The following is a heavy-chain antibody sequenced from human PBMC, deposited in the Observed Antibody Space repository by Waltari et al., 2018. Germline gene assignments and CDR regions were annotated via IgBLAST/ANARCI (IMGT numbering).Heavy chain of an antibody. CDR1: GYSFTSYC. CDR2: LYPGDSDT. J-gene: IGHJ6*03. D-gene: IGHD4-17*01. CDR3: ARQVGDYVRNYYMDV. Sequence: EVQLVQSGAVGTTPASSPKISCQGSGYSFTSYCTGWVRQIHGKGLEWMGILYPGDSDTRYSPSFQGQVTISADKTISTAYLQWSSLKASDTAMYYCARQVGDYVRNYYMDVWGKGTTVTVSS. V-gene: IGHV5-51*01.